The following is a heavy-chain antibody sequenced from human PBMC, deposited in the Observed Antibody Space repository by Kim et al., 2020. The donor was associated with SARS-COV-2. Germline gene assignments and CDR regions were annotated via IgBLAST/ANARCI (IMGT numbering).Heavy chain of an antibody. Sequence: SVKVSCKASGGTFSSYAISWVRQAPGQGLEWMGGIIPIFGTANYAQKFQGRVTITADESTSTAYMELSSLRSEDTAVYYCARGGVVVVAATLWFDPWGQGTLVTVSS. CDR3: ARGGVVVVAATLWFDP. J-gene: IGHJ5*02. D-gene: IGHD2-15*01. V-gene: IGHV1-69*13. CDR1: GGTFSSYA. CDR2: IIPIFGTA.